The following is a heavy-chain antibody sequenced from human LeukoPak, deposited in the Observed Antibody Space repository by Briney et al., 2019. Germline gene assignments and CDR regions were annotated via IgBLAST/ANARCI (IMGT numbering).Heavy chain of an antibody. CDR1: GYTFTSYG. CDR2: ISAYNGNT. Sequence: ASVNVSCKASGYTFTSYGISWVRQAPGQGLEWMGWISAYNGNTNYAQKLQGRVTMTTDTSTITAYMELRSLRPDDTAVYYCARSGSGELRYFDWLLQRVGAFDIWGQGTMVTVSS. D-gene: IGHD3-9*01. J-gene: IGHJ3*02. CDR3: ARSGSGELRYFDWLLQRVGAFDI. V-gene: IGHV1-18*01.